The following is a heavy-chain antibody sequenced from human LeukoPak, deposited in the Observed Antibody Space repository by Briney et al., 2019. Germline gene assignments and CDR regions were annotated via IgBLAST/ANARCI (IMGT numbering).Heavy chain of an antibody. CDR2: IKQDGSEE. J-gene: IGHJ3*02. CDR3: ARSGRGYDDAFDI. V-gene: IGHV3-7*01. CDR1: GFIFKSYW. D-gene: IGHD5-12*01. Sequence: GGSLRLSCAASGFIFKSYWMSWVRQAPGKGLEWVANIKQDGSEENYVDSVRGRFTISRDNAKKSLYLQMNSLRAEDTAVYYCARSGRGYDDAFDIWGQGTMVTVSS.